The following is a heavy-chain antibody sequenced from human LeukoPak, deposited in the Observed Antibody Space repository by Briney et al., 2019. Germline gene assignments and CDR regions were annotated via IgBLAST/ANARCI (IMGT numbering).Heavy chain of an antibody. Sequence: ASVKVSCKVSGYTLTELSMHWVRQAPGKGLEWMGGFDPEDGETIYAQKLQGRVTMTEDTSTDTAYMELSSLRSEDTAVYYCATGRAMVRGVMGYYYYGMDVWGQGTTVTVSS. CDR1: GYTLTELS. J-gene: IGHJ6*02. CDR3: ATGRAMVRGVMGYYYYGMDV. CDR2: FDPEDGET. D-gene: IGHD3-10*01. V-gene: IGHV1-24*01.